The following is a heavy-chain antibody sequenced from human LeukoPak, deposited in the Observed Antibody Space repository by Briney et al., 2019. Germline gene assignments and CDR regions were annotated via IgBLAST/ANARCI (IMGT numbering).Heavy chain of an antibody. J-gene: IGHJ4*02. D-gene: IGHD6-19*01. CDR2: IYSGGST. CDR1: GFTFSSYW. CDR3: ARDLGSYSSGWYMGFDY. V-gene: IGHV3-66*01. Sequence: PGGSLRLSCAASGFTFSSYWMHWVRQAPGKGLVWVSLIYSGGSTYYADSVKGRFTISRDNSKNTLYLQMNSLRADDTAIYYCARDLGSYSSGWYMGFDYWGQGTLVTVSS.